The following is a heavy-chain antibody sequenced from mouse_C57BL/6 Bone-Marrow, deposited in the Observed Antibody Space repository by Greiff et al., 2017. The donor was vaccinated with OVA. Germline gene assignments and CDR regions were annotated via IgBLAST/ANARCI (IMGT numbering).Heavy chain of an antibody. CDR2: IWSGGST. CDR3: ASFYYDYDAY. D-gene: IGHD2-4*01. J-gene: IGHJ3*01. V-gene: IGHV2-2*01. Sequence: QVQLKESGPGLVQPSQSLSITCTVSGFSLTSYGVHWVRQSPGKGLEWLGVIWSGGSTDYNAAFISRLSISKDNSKSQVFFKMNSLQADDTAIYYCASFYYDYDAYWGQGTLVTVSA. CDR1: GFSLTSYG.